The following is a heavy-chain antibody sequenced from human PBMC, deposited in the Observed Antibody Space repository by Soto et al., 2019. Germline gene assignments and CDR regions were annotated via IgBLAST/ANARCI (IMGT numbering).Heavy chain of an antibody. V-gene: IGHV1-69*12. CDR3: AGESDRLLRPAFDI. J-gene: IGHJ3*02. CDR2: IIPIFGTA. CDR1: GGTFSSYA. Sequence: QVQLVQSGAEVKKPGSSVKVSCKASGGTFSSYAISWVRQAPGQGLEWMGGIIPIFGTANYAQKFQGRVTITAAESTSTAYMVLSSLRSEDTAVYDCAGESDRLLRPAFDIWGQGTMVTVSS.